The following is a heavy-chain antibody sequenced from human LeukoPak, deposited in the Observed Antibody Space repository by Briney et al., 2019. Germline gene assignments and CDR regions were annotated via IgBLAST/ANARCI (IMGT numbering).Heavy chain of an antibody. CDR3: AKDQRHVVGATGAVDYFDY. J-gene: IGHJ4*02. Sequence: QPGGSLRLSCAASGLPLNTFAMNWVRQAPGKGLEWVSGISGGGGNTYYADAVKGRFTISRDNSKNTLYLQMNSLGAEDTAVYYCAKDQRHVVGATGAVDYFDYWGQGTLVTVSS. CDR1: GLPLNTFA. CDR2: ISGGGGNT. V-gene: IGHV3-23*01. D-gene: IGHD1-26*01.